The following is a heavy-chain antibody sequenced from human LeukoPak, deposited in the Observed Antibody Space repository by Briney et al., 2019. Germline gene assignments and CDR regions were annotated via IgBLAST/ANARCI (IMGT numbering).Heavy chain of an antibody. V-gene: IGHV1-2*02. CDR3: ARGTGSATGRWFDP. CDR2: INPNSGGT. CDR1: GYTVTGYY. Sequence: ASVKVSCKASGYTVTGYYMHWVRQAPGQGLEWMGWINPNSGGTNYAQKFQGRVTMTRGTSISTAYMELSRLRSDDTAVYYCARGTGSATGRWFDPWGQGTLVTVSS. J-gene: IGHJ5*02. D-gene: IGHD3-10*01.